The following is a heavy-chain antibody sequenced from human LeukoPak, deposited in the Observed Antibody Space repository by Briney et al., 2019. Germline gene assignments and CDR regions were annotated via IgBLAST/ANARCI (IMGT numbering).Heavy chain of an antibody. CDR2: IRYDGSNK. Sequence: PGGSLRLSCAASGFTFSSYGMHWVRQAPGKGLEWVAFIRYDGSNKYYADSVKGRFTISRDNSKNTLYLQMNSLRAEDTAVYYCARLTTVTTYYYYYMDVWGKGTTVTVSS. CDR1: GFTFSSYG. D-gene: IGHD4-17*01. J-gene: IGHJ6*03. CDR3: ARLTTVTTYYYYYMDV. V-gene: IGHV3-30*02.